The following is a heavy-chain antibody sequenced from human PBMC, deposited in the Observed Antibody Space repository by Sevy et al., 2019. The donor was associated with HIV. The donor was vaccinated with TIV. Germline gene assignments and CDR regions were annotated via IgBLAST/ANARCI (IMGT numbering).Heavy chain of an antibody. J-gene: IGHJ3*01. CDR3: ARPALNYYDSNGYGFNL. CDR2: IYPDDSDT. V-gene: IGHV5-51*01. Sequence: GESLKISCKGSGYTFNTYWIAWVRQMPGKGLGWMGIIYPDDSDTRYSPSFQGHVTISADKSTDTAYLQWSSLKASDTAMYYCARPALNYYDSNGYGFNLWGQGTMVTVSS. D-gene: IGHD3-22*01. CDR1: GYTFNTYW.